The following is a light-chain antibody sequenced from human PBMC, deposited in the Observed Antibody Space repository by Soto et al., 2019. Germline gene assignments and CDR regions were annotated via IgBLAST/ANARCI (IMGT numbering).Light chain of an antibody. CDR1: QGISNY. CDR3: QQHKSYPRT. CDR2: AAY. J-gene: IGKJ1*01. V-gene: IGKV1-16*02. Sequence: DIQMTQSTYSLSASVGDRVTITCRASQGISNYLAWFQQKPGKATKSLIYAAYSSQSGVPSKLSGSGSGTEITLTITSLQPEDYATYHCQQHKSYPRTFGQGTKVEIK.